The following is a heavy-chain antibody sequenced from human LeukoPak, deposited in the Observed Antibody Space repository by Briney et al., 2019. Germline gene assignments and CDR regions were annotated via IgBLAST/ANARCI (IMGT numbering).Heavy chain of an antibody. D-gene: IGHD3-22*01. CDR3: ARVDWMIGAFDI. CDR2: ITSSSSTI. J-gene: IGHJ3*02. Sequence: GGSLRLSCAASGFTFSSYSMNWVRQAPGKGLEWVSYITSSSSTIYYADSVRGRFTISRDNAKNSLYLQMDSLRDEDTAVYYCARVDWMIGAFDIWGQGTMVTVSS. CDR1: GFTFSSYS. V-gene: IGHV3-48*02.